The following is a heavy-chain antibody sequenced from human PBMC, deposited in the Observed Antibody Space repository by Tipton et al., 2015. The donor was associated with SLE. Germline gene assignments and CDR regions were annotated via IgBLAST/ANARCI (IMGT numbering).Heavy chain of an antibody. J-gene: IGHJ3*01. CDR1: GGSISSADYY. V-gene: IGHV4-61*08. CDR2: IYFSESA. D-gene: IGHD1-26*01. Sequence: TLSLTCTVSGGSISSADYYWSWIRQPPGKGLEWIGSIYFSESANYSPSLKSRVTISVDTSENQVSLNLSSVTAADTAVYYCARYSGRYFFDYWGQGTMVTVSS. CDR3: ARYSGRYFFDY.